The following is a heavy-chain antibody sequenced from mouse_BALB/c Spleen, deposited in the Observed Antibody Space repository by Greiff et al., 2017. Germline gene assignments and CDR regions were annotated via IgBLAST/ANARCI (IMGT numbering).Heavy chain of an antibody. D-gene: IGHD2-3*01. J-gene: IGHJ4*01. CDR3: ARGGDGYLYYAMDY. Sequence: QVHVKQSGAELVRPGTSVKISCKASGYTFTNYWLGWVKQRPGHGLEWIGDIYPGGGYTNYNEKFKGKATLTADTSSSTAYMQLSSLTSEDSAVYFCARGGDGYLYYAMDYWGQGTSVTVSS. V-gene: IGHV1-63*02. CDR1: GYTFTNYW. CDR2: IYPGGGYT.